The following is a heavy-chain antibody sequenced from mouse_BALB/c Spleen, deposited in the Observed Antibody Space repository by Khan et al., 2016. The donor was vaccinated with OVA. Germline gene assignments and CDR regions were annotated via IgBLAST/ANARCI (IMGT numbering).Heavy chain of an antibody. Sequence: QVQLQQSGPELVKPGASVRISCKASGYTFTSYFIHWVKQRPGQGLEWIGWIYPGNVNTEYNERFTGKATLTADKSSSTTYMQLSSLTSEYSAVYFCARAGYGSFAYWGQGTLVTVSA. V-gene: IGHV1S56*01. CDR1: GYTFTSYF. J-gene: IGHJ3*01. D-gene: IGHD2-10*02. CDR3: ARAGYGSFAY. CDR2: IYPGNVNT.